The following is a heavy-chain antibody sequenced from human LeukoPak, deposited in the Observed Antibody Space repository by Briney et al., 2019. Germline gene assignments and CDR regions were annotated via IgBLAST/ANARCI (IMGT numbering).Heavy chain of an antibody. Sequence: AGGSLRLSCAASGFTFSSYGMHWVRQAPGKGLEWVAFIRYDGSNKYYAGSVKGRFTISRDNAKNTLYLQMNSLRAEDTAVYYCARGVYSSSWSVDYWGQGTLVTVSS. CDR3: ARGVYSSSWSVDY. CDR1: GFTFSSYG. J-gene: IGHJ4*02. D-gene: IGHD6-13*01. CDR2: IRYDGSNK. V-gene: IGHV3-30*02.